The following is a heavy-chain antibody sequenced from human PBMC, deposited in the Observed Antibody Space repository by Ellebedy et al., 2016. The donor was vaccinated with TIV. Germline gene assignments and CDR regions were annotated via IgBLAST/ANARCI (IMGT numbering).Heavy chain of an antibody. CDR2: NSFYNGNT. CDR3: ARGGGMWVAIYY. D-gene: IGHD2-21*01. Sequence: AASVKVSCKASGYILTTYGLSWVRHAPGQGLEGMGWNSFYNGNTDFAHKFQGRVTMTTDSSTSSVYMELRSLRSDDTAVYYCARGGGMWVAIYYWGQGILVTGSS. V-gene: IGHV1-18*01. J-gene: IGHJ4*02. CDR1: GYILTTYG.